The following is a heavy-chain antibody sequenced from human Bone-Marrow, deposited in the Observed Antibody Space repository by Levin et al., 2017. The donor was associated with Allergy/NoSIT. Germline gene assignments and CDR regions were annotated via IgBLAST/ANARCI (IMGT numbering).Heavy chain of an antibody. J-gene: IGHJ4*02. CDR3: AAAPNNRGHLFEY. Sequence: GGSLRLSCAASGFAFNIYAMHWVRQVPGKGLEWVALISYDASDKKYADSVKGRFTISRDNPKNALYLQMNSPRTEEPAVEYGAAAPNNRGHLFEYWGQGTLVIVSS. CDR1: GFAFNIYA. V-gene: IGHV3-30*04. D-gene: IGHD1-14*01. CDR2: ISYDASDK.